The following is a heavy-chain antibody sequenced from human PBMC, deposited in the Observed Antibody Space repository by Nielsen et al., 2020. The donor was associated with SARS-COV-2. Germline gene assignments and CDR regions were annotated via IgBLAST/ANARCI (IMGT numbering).Heavy chain of an antibody. CDR1: GSTFSSYW. D-gene: IGHD4-23*01. CDR3: VVTRVY. J-gene: IGHJ4*02. CDR2: INSDGSST. Sequence: GESLKISCAASGSTFSSYWMHWVRQAPGKGLVWVSRINSDGSSTSYADSVKGRFTISRDNAKNTLYLQMNSLRAEDTAVYYCVVTRVYWGQGTLVTVSS. V-gene: IGHV3-74*01.